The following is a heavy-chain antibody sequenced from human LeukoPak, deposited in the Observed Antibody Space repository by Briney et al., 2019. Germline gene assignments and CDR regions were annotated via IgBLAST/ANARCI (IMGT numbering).Heavy chain of an antibody. CDR2: IGSRSRTI. CDR3: ARDLYYGSGSYYDY. V-gene: IGHV3-48*01. J-gene: IGHJ4*02. CDR1: GFMFSSYS. Sequence: GGSLRLSCAASGFMFSSYSMNWVRQAPGKGLEWVSYIGSRSRTIYYADSVKGRFTISRDNSKNTLYLQMNSLRAEDTAVYYCARDLYYGSGSYYDYWGQGTLVTVSS. D-gene: IGHD3-10*01.